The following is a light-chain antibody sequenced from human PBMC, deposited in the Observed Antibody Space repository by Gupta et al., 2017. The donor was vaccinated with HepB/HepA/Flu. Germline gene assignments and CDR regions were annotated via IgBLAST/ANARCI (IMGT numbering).Light chain of an antibody. CDR2: AAS. J-gene: IGKJ1*01. CDR1: QSLSSH. Sequence: DIQVTQSPTSLSASVGDRVTITCRASQSLSSHLNWYQQKAGKAPKLLIYAASTLQSGVPSRFSGSGSGTDFTLTISRLQTEDFATYYSQQRDSPPRTFGQGTKLEIK. V-gene: IGKV1-39*01. CDR3: QQRDSPPRT.